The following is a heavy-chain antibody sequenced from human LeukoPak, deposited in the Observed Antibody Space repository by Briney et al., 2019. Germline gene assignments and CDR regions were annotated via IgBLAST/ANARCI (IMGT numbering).Heavy chain of an antibody. D-gene: IGHD3-16*01. CDR3: ARGRGDRYYYYMDV. CDR1: GGSISSGGYY. Sequence: KASETLSLTCTVSGGSISSGGYYWSWIRQPPGKGLEWIGYIYHSGSTYYNPSLKSRVTISVDRSKNQFSLKLSSVTAADTAVYYCARGRGDRYYYYMDVWGKGTTVTVSS. J-gene: IGHJ6*03. CDR2: IYHSGST. V-gene: IGHV4-30-2*01.